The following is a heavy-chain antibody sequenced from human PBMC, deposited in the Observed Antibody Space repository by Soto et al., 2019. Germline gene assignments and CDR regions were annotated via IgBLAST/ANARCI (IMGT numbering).Heavy chain of an antibody. CDR2: IDPSDSYT. J-gene: IGHJ6*02. V-gene: IGHV5-10-1*01. CDR1: GYSFTSYW. Sequence: GESLKISCKGSGYSFTSYWISWVRQMPGKGLEWMGRIDPSDSYTNYSPSFQGHVTISADESISTAYLQWSSLKASDTAMYYCARRVVVPAALVGMDVWGQGTTVTVSS. CDR3: ARRVVVPAALVGMDV. D-gene: IGHD2-2*01.